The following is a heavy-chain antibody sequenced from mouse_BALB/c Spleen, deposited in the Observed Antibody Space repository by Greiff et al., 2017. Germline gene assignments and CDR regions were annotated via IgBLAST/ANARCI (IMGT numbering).Heavy chain of an antibody. V-gene: IGHV1-69*02. J-gene: IGHJ1*01. D-gene: IGHD1-1*01. CDR1: GYTFTSYW. CDR2: IYPSDSYT. CDR3: TRRSYSYGSSYYWYFDV. Sequence: VQLQQPGAELVRPGASVKLSCKASGYTFTSYWINWVKQRPGQGLEWIGNIYPSDSYTNYNQKFKDKATLTVDKSSSTAYMQLSSPTSEDSAVYYCTRRSYSYGSSYYWYFDVWGAGTTVTVSS.